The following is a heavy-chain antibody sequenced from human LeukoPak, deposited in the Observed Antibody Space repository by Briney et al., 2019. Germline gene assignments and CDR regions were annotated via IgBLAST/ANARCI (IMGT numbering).Heavy chain of an antibody. CDR1: GGSFSGYY. CDR2: INHSGST. V-gene: IGHV4-34*01. J-gene: IGHJ4*02. D-gene: IGHD5-12*01. Sequence: SETLSLTCAVYGGSFSGYYWRWIRQPPGKGLEWIGEINHSGSTNYNPSLKSRVTISVDTSKNQFSLKLSSVTAADTAVYYCARGLGEWLRFGRFDYWGQGTLVTVSS. CDR3: ARGLGEWLRFGRFDY.